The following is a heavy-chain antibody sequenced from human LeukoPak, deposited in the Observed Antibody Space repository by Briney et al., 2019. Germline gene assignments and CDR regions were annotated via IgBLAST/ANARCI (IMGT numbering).Heavy chain of an antibody. CDR2: IYYSGST. CDR3: ARRAPVSNYDAFDI. D-gene: IGHD4-11*01. V-gene: IGHV4-59*08. CDR1: GGSISSYY. J-gene: IGHJ3*02. Sequence: PSETLSLTCTVSGGSISSYYWSWIRQPPGKGLEWIGYIYYSGSTNYNPSLMSRVTISVDTSKNQFSLKLSSVTAADTAVYYCARRAPVSNYDAFDIWGQGTMVTVSS.